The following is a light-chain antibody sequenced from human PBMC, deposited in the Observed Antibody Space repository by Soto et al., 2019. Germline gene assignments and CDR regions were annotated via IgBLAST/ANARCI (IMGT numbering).Light chain of an antibody. CDR3: QQYNSYWT. Sequence: VPMTPSPSTLSSSDGHIVTSTCRASQSISSWLAWYQQKPGKAPKLLIYDASSLESGVPSRFSGSGSGTEFTLTISSLQPDDFATYYCQQYNSYWTAGQGSKVDIK. J-gene: IGKJ1*01. CDR1: QSISSW. V-gene: IGKV1-5*01. CDR2: DAS.